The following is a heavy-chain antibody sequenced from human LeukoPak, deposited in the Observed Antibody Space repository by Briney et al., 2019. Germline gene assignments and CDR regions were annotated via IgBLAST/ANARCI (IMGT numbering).Heavy chain of an antibody. CDR3: ARELLGYCTNGVCYSRDYYDSSGMDV. J-gene: IGHJ6*02. CDR2: MNPNSGDT. V-gene: IGHV1-2*02. CDR1: VYTFTNFY. D-gene: IGHD2-8*01. Sequence: ASVKVSCKASVYTFTNFYIHWVRQAPGQGLEWMGWMNPNSGDTSYAREFQGRVTMTRDTSISTAYMELSRLRSDDTAVYYCARELLGYCTNGVCYSRDYYDSSGMDVWGQGTTVTVSS.